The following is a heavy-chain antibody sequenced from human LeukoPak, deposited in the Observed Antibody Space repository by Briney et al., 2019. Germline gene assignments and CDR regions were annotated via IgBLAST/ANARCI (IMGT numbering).Heavy chain of an antibody. CDR1: GFTFSSYG. V-gene: IGHV3-30*18. D-gene: IGHD3/OR15-3a*01. Sequence: PGGSLRLSCAASGFTFSSYGMHWVRQAPGKGLEWVAVISYDGSNKYYADSVKGRFTISRDNSKTTLYLQMNSLRAEDTAVYYCAKDGLGAFYFDYWGQGTLVTVSS. CDR3: AKDGLGAFYFDY. CDR2: ISYDGSNK. J-gene: IGHJ4*02.